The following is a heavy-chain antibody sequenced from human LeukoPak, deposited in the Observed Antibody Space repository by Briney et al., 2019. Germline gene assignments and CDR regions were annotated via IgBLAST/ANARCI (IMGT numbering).Heavy chain of an antibody. CDR2: ISYDGSNK. D-gene: IGHD6-13*01. Sequence: PGRSLRLSCAASGFTFSSYGMHWVRQAPGKGLEWVAVISYDGSNKYYADSVKGRFTISRDNSKNTLYLQMNSLRAEDTAVYYCAKEMYLDGSSQFDYWGQGTLVTVSS. CDR1: GFTFSSYG. CDR3: AKEMYLDGSSQFDY. J-gene: IGHJ4*02. V-gene: IGHV3-30*18.